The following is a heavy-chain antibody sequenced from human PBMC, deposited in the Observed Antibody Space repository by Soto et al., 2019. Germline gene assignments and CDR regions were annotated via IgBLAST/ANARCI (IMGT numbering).Heavy chain of an antibody. CDR3: ARDPSSIAARSFDY. D-gene: IGHD6-6*01. CDR2: ISSSSSYI. V-gene: IGHV3-21*01. CDR1: GFTFSSYS. J-gene: IGHJ4*01. Sequence: PGGSLRISCAASGFTFSSYSMNWVRQAPGKGLEWVSSISSSSSYIYYADSVKGRFTISRDNAKNSLYLQMNSLRAEDTAVYYCARDPSSIAARSFDYWGHGTLVTVSS.